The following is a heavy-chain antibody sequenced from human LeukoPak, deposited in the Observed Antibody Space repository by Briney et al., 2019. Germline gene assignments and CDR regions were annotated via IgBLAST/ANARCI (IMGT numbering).Heavy chain of an antibody. D-gene: IGHD3-9*01. J-gene: IGHJ4*02. CDR1: GFTVSSNY. Sequence: QPGGSLRLSCAASGFTVSSNYMSWVRQAPGKGLEWVSVIYSGGSTYYADSVKGRFTISRDNSKNTLYLQMNSLRAEDTAVYYCATQWGVDYDILTGYYRVDYWGQGTLVNVSS. CDR2: IYSGGST. V-gene: IGHV3-66*01. CDR3: ATQWGVDYDILTGYYRVDY.